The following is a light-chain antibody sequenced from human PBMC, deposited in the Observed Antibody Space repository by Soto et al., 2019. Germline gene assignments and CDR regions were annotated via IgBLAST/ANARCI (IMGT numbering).Light chain of an antibody. CDR3: QQSYSTPWT. CDR1: QSISSY. CDR2: AAS. V-gene: IGKV1-39*01. J-gene: IGKJ1*01. Sequence: DIQMTQSPSSLSASVGDRVTITGLASQSISSYLNWYQQKPGKAPKLLIYAASSLQSGVPSRFSGSGSGTDFTLTISSLQPEDFATYYCQQSYSTPWTFGQGTKVDIK.